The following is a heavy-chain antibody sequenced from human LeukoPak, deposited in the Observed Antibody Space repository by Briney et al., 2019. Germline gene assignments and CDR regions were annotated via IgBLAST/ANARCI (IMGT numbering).Heavy chain of an antibody. J-gene: IGHJ4*02. V-gene: IGHV4-61*02. Sequence: SETLSLTCTVSGGSISSGSYYWSWIRQPAGKGLEWIGRIYTCGSTNYNPSLKSRVTISVDTSKNQFSLKLSSVTAADTAVYYCARAGGGSSNIRFDYWGQGTLVTVSS. D-gene: IGHD2-15*01. CDR1: GGSISSGSYY. CDR2: IYTCGST. CDR3: ARAGGGSSNIRFDY.